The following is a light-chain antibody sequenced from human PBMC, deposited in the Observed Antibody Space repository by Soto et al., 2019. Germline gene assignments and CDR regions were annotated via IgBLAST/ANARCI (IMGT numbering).Light chain of an antibody. CDR2: TSA. V-gene: IGKV3-15*01. J-gene: IGKJ5*01. Sequence: EIVMTQSPATLSVSPGERATLSCRASQSVSSNLAWYQQKPGLAPRLLIHTSATRATGIPARFSGRGSGTFFTLTISGLQSEDFATYYCQQYDKWPPTTFGQGTRLEIK. CDR1: QSVSSN. CDR3: QQYDKWPPTT.